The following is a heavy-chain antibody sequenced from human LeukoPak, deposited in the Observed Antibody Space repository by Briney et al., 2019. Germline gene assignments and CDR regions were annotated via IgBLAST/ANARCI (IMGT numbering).Heavy chain of an antibody. J-gene: IGHJ6*03. CDR1: GGSISSGSYY. D-gene: IGHD3-3*01. V-gene: IGHV4-61*02. CDR2: IYTSGYT. Sequence: PSETLSLTCTVSGGSISSGSYYWSWIRQPAGKGLEWIGRIYTSGYTNSNPSLKSRVTMSVDTSKNQFSLKLSSVTAADTAVYYCAREPLWSGYSYYYYYMDVWGKGTTVTVSS. CDR3: AREPLWSGYSYYYYYMDV.